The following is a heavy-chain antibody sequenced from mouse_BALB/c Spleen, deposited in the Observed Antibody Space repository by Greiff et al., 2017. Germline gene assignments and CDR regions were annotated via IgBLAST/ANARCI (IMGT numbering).Heavy chain of an antibody. CDR1: GYSFTGYN. V-gene: IGHV1-18*01. CDR2: IDPYYGGT. CDR3: ARRDPYYYAMDY. Sequence: EVQLQQSGPELEKPGASVKISCKASGYSFTGYNMNWVKQSNGKSLEWIGNIDPYYGGTSYNQKFKGKATLTVDKSSSTAYMELRSLTSEDTAVYYCARRDPYYYAMDYWGQGTSVTVSS. J-gene: IGHJ4*01.